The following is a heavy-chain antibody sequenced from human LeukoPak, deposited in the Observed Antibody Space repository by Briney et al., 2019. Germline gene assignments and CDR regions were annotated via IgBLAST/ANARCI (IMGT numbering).Heavy chain of an antibody. Sequence: SETLSLTCTVSGGSISSGGFYWSWIRQHPGKGLEWIGYIYYSGSTCYNASLKSRVTISVDTSKKQFSLKLCSVTAADTAVYYCASSVHNYYDSSGYYYLHFDYWGQGTLVTVSS. D-gene: IGHD3-22*01. CDR2: IYYSGST. V-gene: IGHV4-31*03. J-gene: IGHJ4*02. CDR3: ASSVHNYYDSSGYYYLHFDY. CDR1: GGSISSGGFY.